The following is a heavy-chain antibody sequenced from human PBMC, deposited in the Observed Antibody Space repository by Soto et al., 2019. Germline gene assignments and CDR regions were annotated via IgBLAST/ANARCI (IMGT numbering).Heavy chain of an antibody. Sequence: PGGSLRLSCAASGFSFSGYAVAWVRQAPGKGLEWVSAISGGSGSTYYADSVKGRFTISRDNSKNTLYLQMNSLRAEDTAVYYCAKVPTDMAPPRPYYYYGMDVWGQGTTVTVSS. V-gene: IGHV3-23*01. CDR2: ISGGSGST. CDR1: GFSFSGYA. CDR3: AKVPTDMAPPRPYYYYGMDV. J-gene: IGHJ6*02. D-gene: IGHD3-9*01.